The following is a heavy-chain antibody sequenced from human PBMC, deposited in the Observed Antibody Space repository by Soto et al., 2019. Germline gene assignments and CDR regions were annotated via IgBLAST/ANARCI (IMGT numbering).Heavy chain of an antibody. Sequence: QVQLVQSGAEVKKPGSSVKVSCKASGGTFSSYTISWVRQAPGQGLEWMGRIIPILGIANYAQKFQGRVTITADKSTSTAYMELSSLRSEDTAVYYCARDRCSSTSCPGRAFDIWGLGTMVTVSS. CDR3: ARDRCSSTSCPGRAFDI. CDR2: IIPILGIA. D-gene: IGHD2-2*01. J-gene: IGHJ3*02. CDR1: GGTFSSYT. V-gene: IGHV1-69*08.